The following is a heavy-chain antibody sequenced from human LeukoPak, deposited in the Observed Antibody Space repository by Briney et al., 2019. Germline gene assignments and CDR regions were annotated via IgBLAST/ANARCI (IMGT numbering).Heavy chain of an antibody. CDR2: FGTRSTSI. J-gene: IGHJ4*02. CDR3: AREVSEGFDF. CDR1: GFTFSTYW. D-gene: IGHD3-22*01. V-gene: IGHV3-21*01. Sequence: GGSLRLSCAASGFTFSTYWMHWIRQAPGKGLEWVSSFGTRSTSIYHAGSVKGRFAISRDNAKNSLYLQMNSLRAEDTALYYCAREVSEGFDFWGQGTLVTVSS.